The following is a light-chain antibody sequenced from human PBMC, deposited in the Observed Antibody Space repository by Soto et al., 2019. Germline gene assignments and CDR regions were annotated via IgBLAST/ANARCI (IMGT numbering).Light chain of an antibody. CDR1: QSVFFSSNNKNY. CDR3: QQYYNSPLT. CDR2: WAS. V-gene: IGKV4-1*01. J-gene: IGKJ4*01. Sequence: DIVLTQSPDSLAVSLGERATINCKSSQSVFFSSNNKNYLAWFQQKPGQPPNLLIYWASTRESGVPDRFSGSGSGTDFTLTISSLQAEDVAVYYCQQYYNSPLTFGGGTKVEIK.